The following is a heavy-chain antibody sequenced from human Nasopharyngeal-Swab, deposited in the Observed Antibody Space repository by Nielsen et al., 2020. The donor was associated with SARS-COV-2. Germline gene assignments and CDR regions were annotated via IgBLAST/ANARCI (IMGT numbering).Heavy chain of an antibody. CDR2: IKQDGSEK. V-gene: IGHV3-7*01. CDR1: GFTFGSYW. J-gene: IGHJ4*02. CDR3: ARGLPVDY. Sequence: LSLTCAASGFTFGSYWMHWVRQAPGKGLEWVANIKQDGSEKQYLDSVKGRFTISRDNSKNSLYLQMNSLRVEDTAVYYCARGLPVDYWGQGTLVTVSS.